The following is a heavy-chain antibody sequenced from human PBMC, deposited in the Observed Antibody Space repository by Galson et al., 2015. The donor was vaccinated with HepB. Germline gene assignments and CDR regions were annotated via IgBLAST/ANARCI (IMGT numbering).Heavy chain of an antibody. CDR1: GSSISSYY. CDR2: IYNSGST. V-gene: IGHV4-59*01. Sequence: ETLSLTCTVSGSSISSYYWSWIRQPPGKGLEWIGYIYNSGSTNYNPSLKSRVTISVDTAKNQFSLKLRSVTAADTAVYYCTRDMRPFTSGWRAFDIWGQGTMVTVSS. J-gene: IGHJ3*02. CDR3: TRDMRPFTSGWRAFDI. D-gene: IGHD6-19*01.